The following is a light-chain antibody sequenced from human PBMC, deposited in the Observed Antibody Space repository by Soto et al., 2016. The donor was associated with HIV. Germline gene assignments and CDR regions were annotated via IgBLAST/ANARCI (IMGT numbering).Light chain of an antibody. V-gene: IGLV3-21*03. Sequence: SYELTQPPSVSVAPGMTARITCEGNDIGKKSVHWDQQKPGQAPVLVVYDDTRRRSGIPERFSGSNSGNTATLTISRVEAGDEADYYCQVWDRNSDHWVFGGGTTLTVL. CDR1: DIGKKS. CDR2: DDT. J-gene: IGLJ3*02. CDR3: QVWDRNSDHWV.